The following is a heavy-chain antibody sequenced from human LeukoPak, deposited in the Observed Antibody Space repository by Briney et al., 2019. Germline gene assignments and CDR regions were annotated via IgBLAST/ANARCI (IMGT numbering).Heavy chain of an antibody. CDR3: ARDRYDSDSVFDY. V-gene: IGHV3-48*02. CDR2: ISSSSSTL. Sequence: PGGSLRLSCAASGFTFSSYDINWVRQAPGKGLEWVSYISSSSSTLYYADSVKGRFTISRDNAKNSLYLQMNSLRDEDTAVYYCARDRYDSDSVFDYWGQGTLDTVSS. D-gene: IGHD3-22*01. CDR1: GFTFSSYD. J-gene: IGHJ4*02.